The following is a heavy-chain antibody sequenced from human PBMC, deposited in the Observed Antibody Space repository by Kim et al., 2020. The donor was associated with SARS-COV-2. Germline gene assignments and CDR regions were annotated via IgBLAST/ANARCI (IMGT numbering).Heavy chain of an antibody. CDR1: GGSFSCYY. Sequence: SETLSLTCAVYGGSFSCYYWSWIRQPPGKGLEWIGEINHSGSTNYNPSLKSRVTISVDTSKNQFSLKLSPVTAADTAVYYCATITPPGPAVAFDPWGQGTLVTVSS. CDR3: ATITPPGPAVAFDP. CDR2: INHSGST. J-gene: IGHJ5*02. D-gene: IGHD6-19*01. V-gene: IGHV4-34*01.